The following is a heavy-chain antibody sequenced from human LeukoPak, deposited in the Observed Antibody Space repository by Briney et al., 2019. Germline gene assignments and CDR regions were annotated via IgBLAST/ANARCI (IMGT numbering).Heavy chain of an antibody. V-gene: IGHV4-34*01. CDR3: ARGSRDGYSNYWYFDL. CDR2: INHSGRT. D-gene: IGHD5-24*01. Sequence: SETLSLTCAVYGGSFSGYYWSWIRQPPGKGLEWIAEINHSGRTNYNPSLKSRVTISVDTSKNQFSLNLSSVTAADTAVYYCARGSRDGYSNYWYFDLWGRGTLVTVSS. J-gene: IGHJ2*01. CDR1: GGSFSGYY.